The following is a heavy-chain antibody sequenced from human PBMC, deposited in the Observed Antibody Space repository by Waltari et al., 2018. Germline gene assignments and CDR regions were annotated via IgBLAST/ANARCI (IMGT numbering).Heavy chain of an antibody. CDR2: IIPSFGTA. D-gene: IGHD6-19*01. V-gene: IGHV1-69*01. CDR3: ARDVENQWLVQGEEDWFDP. Sequence: QVQLVQSGAEVKKPGSSVKVSCQASGGTFSSYAISWVRQAPGQGLEWMGGIIPSFGTANYAQKFQGRVTITADESTSTAYMELSSLRSEDTAVYYCARDVENQWLVQGEEDWFDPWGQGTLVTVSS. CDR1: GGTFSSYA. J-gene: IGHJ5*02.